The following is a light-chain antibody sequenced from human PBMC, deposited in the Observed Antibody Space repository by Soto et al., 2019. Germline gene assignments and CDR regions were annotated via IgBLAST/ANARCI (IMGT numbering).Light chain of an antibody. CDR1: QSVSRSY. J-gene: IGKJ1*01. CDR3: QQYGSSPLT. CDR2: GAS. Sequence: EIVLTQSPGTLSLSPGERATLSCRARQSVSRSYLAWYQQRPGQAPRLLIYGASSRDTGIPDRFSGSGSGTDFTLTISRLEPEDFAVYYCQQYGSSPLTCGQGTKVEIK. V-gene: IGKV3-20*01.